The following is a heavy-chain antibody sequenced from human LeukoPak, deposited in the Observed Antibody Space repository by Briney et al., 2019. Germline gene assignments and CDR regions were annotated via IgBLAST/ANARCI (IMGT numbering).Heavy chain of an antibody. CDR2: IGTSSSTT. CDR3: ARDHHYPFDY. V-gene: IGHV3-48*02. Sequence: GGSLRLSCAASGFTFSGFTMNWVRQAPGKGLEWVSYIGTSSSTTYYADSVKGRFTISRDNAKNSLYLQMNSLRDENTAVYYCARDHHYPFDYWGQGTLVTVSS. D-gene: IGHD3-10*01. CDR1: GFTFSGFT. J-gene: IGHJ4*02.